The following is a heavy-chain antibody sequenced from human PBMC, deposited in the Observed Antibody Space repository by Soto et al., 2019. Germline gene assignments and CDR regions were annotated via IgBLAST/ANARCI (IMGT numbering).Heavy chain of an antibody. CDR3: AKLLGGYSSGLDY. V-gene: IGHV3-23*01. CDR1: GFTFSSYA. D-gene: IGHD6-19*01. CDR2: ISGSGGST. Sequence: EVQLLESGGGLVQPGGSLRLSCAASGFTFSSYAMSWVHQAPGKGLEWVSAISGSGGSTYYADSVKGRFTISRDNSKNTLYLQMNSLRAEDTAVYYCAKLLGGYSSGLDYWGQGTLVTVSS. J-gene: IGHJ4*02.